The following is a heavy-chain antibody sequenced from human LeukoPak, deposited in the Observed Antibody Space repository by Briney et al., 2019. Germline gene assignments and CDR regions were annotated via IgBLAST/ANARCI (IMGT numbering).Heavy chain of an antibody. CDR2: ISSSSSYI. V-gene: IGHV3-21*01. CDR3: ARMGPGSGSFL. Sequence: KTGGSLRLSCAASGFTSSSYSMNWVRQAPGKGLEWVSSISSSSSYIYYADPVKGRFTISRDNAKNSLYLQMNSLRAEDTAVYYCARMGPGSGSFLWGQGTLVTVSS. D-gene: IGHD3-10*01. J-gene: IGHJ4*02. CDR1: GFTSSSYS.